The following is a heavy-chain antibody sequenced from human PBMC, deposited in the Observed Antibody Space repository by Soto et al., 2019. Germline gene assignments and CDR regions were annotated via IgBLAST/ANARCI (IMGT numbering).Heavy chain of an antibody. V-gene: IGHV3-23*01. CDR1: GFTFSSYA. Sequence: EVQLLESGGGLVQPGGSLRLSCAASGFTFSSYAMNWVRQAPGRGLEWVAGISASGGDTSYADSAKGRFTISRDNSKDTLYLQMNSLRAEDTAVYYCARSAGDYYGMDVWGQGTTVTVSS. CDR2: ISASGGDT. J-gene: IGHJ6*02. CDR3: ARSAGDYYGMDV. D-gene: IGHD3-3*01.